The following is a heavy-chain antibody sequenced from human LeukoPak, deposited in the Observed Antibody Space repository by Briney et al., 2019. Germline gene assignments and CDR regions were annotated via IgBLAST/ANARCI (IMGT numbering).Heavy chain of an antibody. CDR2: IYYSGST. Sequence: SETLSLTCTVSGGSISSSSYYWGWIRQPPGKGLEWIGSIYYSGSTYYNPSLKSRVTISVDTSKNQFSLKLSSVTAADTAVYYCARERVLLWFGEHAGYYGMDVWGQGTTVTVSS. J-gene: IGHJ6*02. CDR1: GGSISSSSYY. CDR3: ARERVLLWFGEHAGYYGMDV. V-gene: IGHV4-39*07. D-gene: IGHD3-10*01.